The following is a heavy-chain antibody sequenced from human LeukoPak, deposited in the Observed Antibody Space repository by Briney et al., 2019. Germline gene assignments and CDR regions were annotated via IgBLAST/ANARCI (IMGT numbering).Heavy chain of an antibody. CDR3: ARGARPTYYYDSSGYYYTEGFDY. CDR1: GGSISSYY. V-gene: IGHV4-59*01. D-gene: IGHD3-22*01. J-gene: IGHJ4*02. Sequence: PSETLSLTCTVSGGSISSYYWSLIRQPAGKGLEWIGYIYYSGSTNYNPSLKSRVTISVDTSKNQFSLKLSSVTAADTAVYYCARGARPTYYYDSSGYYYTEGFDYWGQGTLVTVSS. CDR2: IYYSGST.